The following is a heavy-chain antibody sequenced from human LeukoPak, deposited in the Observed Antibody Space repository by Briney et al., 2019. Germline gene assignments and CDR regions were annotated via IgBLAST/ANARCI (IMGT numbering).Heavy chain of an antibody. CDR3: ARDRSPEYYYGMDV. D-gene: IGHD1-14*01. Sequence: SETLSLTCTVSGGSISSYYCSWIRQPPGKGLEWIGYIYYTGNTNYNPSLKSRVTMSVDTSKNQFSLKLSSVTAADTAVYYCARDRSPEYYYGMDVWGQGTTVTVSS. J-gene: IGHJ6*02. CDR2: IYYTGNT. V-gene: IGHV4-59*01. CDR1: GGSISSYY.